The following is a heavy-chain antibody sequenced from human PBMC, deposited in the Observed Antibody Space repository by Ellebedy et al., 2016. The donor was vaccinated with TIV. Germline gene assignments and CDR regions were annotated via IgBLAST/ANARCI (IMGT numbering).Heavy chain of an antibody. CDR2: IIPIFGTA. D-gene: IGHD2-15*01. CDR3: ARGRVVVGYDAFDI. Sequence: AASVKVSCKASGGTFSSYAISWVRRAPGQGLEWMGGIIPIFGTANYAQKFQGRVTITADESTSTAYMELSSLRSEDTAVYYCARGRVVVGYDAFDIWGQGTMVTVSS. CDR1: GGTFSSYA. V-gene: IGHV1-69*13. J-gene: IGHJ3*02.